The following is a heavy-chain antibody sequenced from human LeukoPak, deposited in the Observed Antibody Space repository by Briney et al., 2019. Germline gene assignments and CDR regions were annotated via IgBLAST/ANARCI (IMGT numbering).Heavy chain of an antibody. Sequence: PSETLSLTCTVSGGSISSYYWSWIRQPAGKGLEWIGRIYTSGSTNYNPSLKSRVTMSVDTSKNQFSLKLSSVTAADTAVYYCARDSYYYDSSGYSGAFDIWGQGTMVTVSS. CDR2: IYTSGST. V-gene: IGHV4-4*07. CDR3: ARDSYYYDSSGYSGAFDI. D-gene: IGHD3-22*01. J-gene: IGHJ3*02. CDR1: GGSISSYY.